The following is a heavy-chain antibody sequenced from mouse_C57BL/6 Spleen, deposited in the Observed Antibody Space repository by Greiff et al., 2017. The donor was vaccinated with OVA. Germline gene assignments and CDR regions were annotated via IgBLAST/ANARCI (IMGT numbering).Heavy chain of an antibody. V-gene: IGHV1-50*01. CDR2: IDPSDSYT. Sequence: QVQLQQPGAELVKPGASVKLSCKASGYTFTSYWMQWVKQRPGQGLEWIGEIDPSDSYTNYNQKFKGKATLTVDTSSSTAYMQLSSLTSEDSAVYYCARWRDSNGAWFAYWGQGTLVTVSA. D-gene: IGHD2-5*01. CDR1: GYTFTSYW. CDR3: ARWRDSNGAWFAY. J-gene: IGHJ3*01.